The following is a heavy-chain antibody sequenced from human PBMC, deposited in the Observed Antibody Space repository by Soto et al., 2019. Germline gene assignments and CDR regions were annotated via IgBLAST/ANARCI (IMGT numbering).Heavy chain of an antibody. D-gene: IGHD2-2*01. V-gene: IGHV3-30-3*01. CDR1: GFTFSSYA. Sequence: PGGSLRLSCAASGFTFSSYAMHWVRQAPGKGLERVAVISYDGSNKYYADSVKGRFTISRDNSKNTLYLQMNSLRAEDTAVYYCARDKAAATLYGMDVWGQGTTVTVSS. CDR2: ISYDGSNK. CDR3: ARDKAAATLYGMDV. J-gene: IGHJ6*02.